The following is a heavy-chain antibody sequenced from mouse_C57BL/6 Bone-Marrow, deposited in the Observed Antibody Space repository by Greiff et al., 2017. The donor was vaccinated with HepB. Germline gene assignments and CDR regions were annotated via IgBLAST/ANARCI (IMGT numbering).Heavy chain of an antibody. V-gene: IGHV1-50*01. CDR1: GYTFTSYW. CDR2: IDPSDSYT. J-gene: IGHJ4*01. Sequence: VQLQQPGAELVKPGASVKLSCKASGYTFTSYWMQWVKQRPGQGLEWIGEIDPSDSYTNYNQKFKGKATLTVDTSSSTAYMQLSSLTSEDSAVYYCARGQLRMDYWGQGTSVTVSS. D-gene: IGHD3-2*02. CDR3: ARGQLRMDY.